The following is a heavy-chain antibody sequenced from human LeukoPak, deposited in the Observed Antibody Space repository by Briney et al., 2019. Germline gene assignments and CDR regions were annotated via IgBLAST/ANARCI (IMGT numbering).Heavy chain of an antibody. J-gene: IGHJ3*02. CDR2: INWNGGST. Sequence: GGSLRLSCAASGFTFDDYGMSWVRQAPGKGLEWVSGINWNGGSTGYVDSVKGRFTISRDNAKNSLYLQMNSLRAEDTALYYCARAGDSSGYYLDGAFDIWGQGTMVTVSS. CDR1: GFTFDDYG. D-gene: IGHD3-22*01. CDR3: ARAGDSSGYYLDGAFDI. V-gene: IGHV3-20*04.